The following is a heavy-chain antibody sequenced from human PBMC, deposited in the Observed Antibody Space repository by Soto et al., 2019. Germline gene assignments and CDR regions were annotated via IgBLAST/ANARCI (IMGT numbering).Heavy chain of an antibody. Sequence: SETLSLTCTVSGGSISSSSYYWGWLRQPPGKGLEWIGSIYYSGSTYYNPSLKSRVTISVDTSKNQFSLKLSSVTAADTAVYYCERIGSEMNYYSDSSGYYPFGYWGQGNRGTASS. J-gene: IGHJ4*02. CDR3: ERIGSEMNYYSDSSGYYPFGY. D-gene: IGHD3-22*01. CDR1: GGSISSSSYY. CDR2: IYYSGST. V-gene: IGHV4-39*01.